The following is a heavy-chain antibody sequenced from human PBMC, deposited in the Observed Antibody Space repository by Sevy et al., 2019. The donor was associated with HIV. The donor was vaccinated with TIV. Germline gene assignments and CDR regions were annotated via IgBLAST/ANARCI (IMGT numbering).Heavy chain of an antibody. V-gene: IGHV3-48*01. CDR1: GFTFSSYS. Sequence: GGSLRLSCAASGFTFSSYSMNWVRQAPGKGLGWVSYISSSSSTIYYADSVKGRFTISRDNAKNSVYLQMNSLRAEDTAVYYCARDGGYSNYWGQGTLVTVSS. CDR2: ISSSSSTI. J-gene: IGHJ4*02. CDR3: ARDGGYSNY. D-gene: IGHD5-18*01.